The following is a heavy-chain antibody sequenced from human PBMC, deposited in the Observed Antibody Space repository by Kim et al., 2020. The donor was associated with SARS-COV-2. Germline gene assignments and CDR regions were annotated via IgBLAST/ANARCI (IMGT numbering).Heavy chain of an antibody. D-gene: IGHD3-10*01. Sequence: SETLSLTCTVSGGSISSSSYYWGWIRQPPGKGLEWIGSIYYSGSTYYNPSLKSRVTISVDTSKNQFSLKLSSVTAADTAVYYCATSGFGELLYAPFWYWGQGTLVTVSS. V-gene: IGHV4-39*07. J-gene: IGHJ4*02. CDR2: IYYSGST. CDR1: GGSISSSSYY. CDR3: ATSGFGELLYAPFWY.